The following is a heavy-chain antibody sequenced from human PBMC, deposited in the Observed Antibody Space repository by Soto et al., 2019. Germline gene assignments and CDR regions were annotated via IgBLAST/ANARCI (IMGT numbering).Heavy chain of an antibody. V-gene: IGHV3-23*01. Sequence: EVQLMESGGGLVQPGGSLRLSCAGSGFTRSMSAVSWVRQAPGKGLEWVSYISDSGDRTYYADSVKGRFTISRDRSKNTVSLQMNTLRAEDTALYYGAKDRGIIVKAGDAFDVWGQGTMVTVSS. CDR3: AKDRGIIVKAGDAFDV. CDR2: ISDSGDRT. CDR1: GFTRSMSA. D-gene: IGHD3-16*02. J-gene: IGHJ3*01.